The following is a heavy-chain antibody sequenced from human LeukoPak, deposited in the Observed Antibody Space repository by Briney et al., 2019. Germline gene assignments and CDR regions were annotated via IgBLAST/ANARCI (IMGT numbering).Heavy chain of an antibody. CDR1: GYTFTSYY. Sequence: ASVKVSCKASGYTFTSYYMHWVRQAPGQGLEWMGIINPSGGSTSYAQKFQGRVTMTRDMSTSTVYMELSRLRSDDTAVYYCARMGIAARRPLGYWGQGTLVTVSS. CDR3: ARMGIAARRPLGY. V-gene: IGHV1-46*01. D-gene: IGHD6-6*01. J-gene: IGHJ4*02. CDR2: INPSGGST.